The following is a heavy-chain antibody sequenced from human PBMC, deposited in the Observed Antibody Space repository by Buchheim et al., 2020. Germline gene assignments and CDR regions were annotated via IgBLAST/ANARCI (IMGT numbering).Heavy chain of an antibody. J-gene: IGHJ4*02. V-gene: IGHV3-15*01. CDR2: IRCSTDGGTT. D-gene: IGHD6-6*01. CDR3: TSLMKSARLSSDY. CDR1: EFTFTNAW. Sequence: EVQLVESGGDLVKPGESLRLSCAASEFTFTNAWMSWNRQAPGKGLEWVGRIRCSTDGGTTDYAVPVKGRFTISRDDSENTLYLQMNSRRTEDTAVYYCTSLMKSARLSSDYWGQGTL.